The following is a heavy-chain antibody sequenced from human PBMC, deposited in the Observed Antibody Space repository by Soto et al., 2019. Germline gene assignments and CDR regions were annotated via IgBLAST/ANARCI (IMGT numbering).Heavy chain of an antibody. Sequence: QVQLVQSGAEEKKPGASVKVSCKASGYTFTGYAMHWVRQAPGQRLEWMGWINAGNGNTKYSQKFQGRVTITRDTSASIAYMELSSLRSEDTAVYYCAIAVAVAADFDYWGQGTLVTVSS. V-gene: IGHV1-3*05. CDR1: GYTFTGYA. CDR3: AIAVAVAADFDY. CDR2: INAGNGNT. D-gene: IGHD6-19*01. J-gene: IGHJ4*02.